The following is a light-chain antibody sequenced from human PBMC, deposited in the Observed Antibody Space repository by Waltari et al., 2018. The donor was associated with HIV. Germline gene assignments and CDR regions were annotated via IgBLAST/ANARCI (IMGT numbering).Light chain of an antibody. CDR2: KAS. J-gene: IGKJ1*01. V-gene: IGKV1-5*03. CDR1: QRISSR. CDR3: QQYNSYSRT. Sequence: DIQMTQSPSTLSTSVGDRVTIPCRASQRISSRVAWYQQKPGTAPKLLIYKASSLESGVPSRVSGSGSGTEVTFTISSLQPDDFATYYCQQYNSYSRTFGQGTKVEIK.